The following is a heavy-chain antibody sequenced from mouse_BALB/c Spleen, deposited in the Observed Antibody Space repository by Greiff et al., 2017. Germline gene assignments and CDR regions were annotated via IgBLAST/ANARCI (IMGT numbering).Heavy chain of an antibody. J-gene: IGHJ3*01. CDR2: IYPYNGGT. D-gene: IGHD2-1*01. CDR3: ARNGNYGAWFAY. V-gene: IGHV1S29*02. Sequence: EVQLVESGPELVKPGASVKISCKASGYTFTDYNMHWVKQSHGKSLEWIGYIYPYNGGTGYNQKFKSKATLTVDNSSSTAYMELRSLTSEDSAVYYFARNGNYGAWFAYWGQGTLVTVSA. CDR1: GYTFTDYN.